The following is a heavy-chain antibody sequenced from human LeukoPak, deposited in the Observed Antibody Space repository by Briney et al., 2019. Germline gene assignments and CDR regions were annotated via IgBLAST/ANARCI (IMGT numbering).Heavy chain of an antibody. Sequence: SVKLCCKAAGGTFSSYTISWLRQAPGQGLERMGRIIPILGIANYAQKFQGRVTITADKSTSTAYMELSSLRSEDTAVYYCARDIVVVPAATLLGSYNWFDPWGQGTLVTVSS. CDR2: IIPILGIA. D-gene: IGHD2-2*01. V-gene: IGHV1-69*04. CDR1: GGTFSSYT. CDR3: ARDIVVVPAATLLGSYNWFDP. J-gene: IGHJ5*02.